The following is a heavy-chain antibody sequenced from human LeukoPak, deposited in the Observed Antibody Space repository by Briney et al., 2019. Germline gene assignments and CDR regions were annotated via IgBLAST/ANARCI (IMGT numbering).Heavy chain of an antibody. D-gene: IGHD3-10*01. CDR2: ISGSGGST. CDR3: AKADYITMVRGGNDY. CDR1: GFTFSSYA. V-gene: IGHV3-23*01. J-gene: IGHJ4*02. Sequence: GGSLRLSCAASGFTFSSYAMSWVRQAPGKGLEWVSAISGSGGSTYYADSVKGRFTTSRDNSKNTLYLQMNSLRAEDTAVYYCAKADYITMVRGGNDYWGQGTLVTVSS.